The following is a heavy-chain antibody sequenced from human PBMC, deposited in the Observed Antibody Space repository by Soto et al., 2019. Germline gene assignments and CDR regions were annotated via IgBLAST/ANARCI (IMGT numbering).Heavy chain of an antibody. CDR3: ARTYYDFWSGYWRWFDP. CDR1: GGSISGYY. CDR2: IYYNGST. V-gene: IGHV4-59*01. J-gene: IGHJ5*02. Sequence: QVQLQESGPGLVKPSETLSLTCTVSGGSISGYYWSWIRQPPGKGLEWIGYIYYNGSTNYNASLKIRVSISVDTSKNQFSLKLSSVTAADTAVYYCARTYYDFWSGYWRWFDPWGQGTLVTVSS. D-gene: IGHD3-3*01.